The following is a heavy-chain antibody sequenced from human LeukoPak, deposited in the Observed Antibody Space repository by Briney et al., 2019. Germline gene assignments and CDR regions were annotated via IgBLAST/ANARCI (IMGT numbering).Heavy chain of an antibody. D-gene: IGHD6-19*01. J-gene: IGHJ4*02. CDR3: ALQQEQWLAYFDY. CDR2: IIPIFGTA. CDR1: GGTFSSYA. Sequence: SVKLSCKASGGTFSSYAISWVRQAPGQGLEWMGGIIPIFGTANYAQKFQGRVTITTDESTSTAYMELNSLRSEDTAVYYCALQQEQWLAYFDYWGQGTLVTVSS. V-gene: IGHV1-69*05.